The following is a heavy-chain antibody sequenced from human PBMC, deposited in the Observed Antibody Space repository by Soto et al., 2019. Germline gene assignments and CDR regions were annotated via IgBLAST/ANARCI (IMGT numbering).Heavy chain of an antibody. CDR2: IIPILGIA. V-gene: IGHV1-69*02. CDR1: GGTFSSYT. D-gene: IGHD1-20*01. Sequence: GASVKVSCKASGGTFSSYTISWVRQAPGQGLEWMGRIIPILGIANYAQKFQGRVTITADKSTSTAYMELSSLRSEDTAVYYCARAGIPPDYYYYYYMDVWRKGTTVTVS. J-gene: IGHJ6*03. CDR3: ARAGIPPDYYYYYYMDV.